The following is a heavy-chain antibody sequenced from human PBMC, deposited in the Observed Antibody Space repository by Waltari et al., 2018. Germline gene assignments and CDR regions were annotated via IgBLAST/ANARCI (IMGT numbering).Heavy chain of an antibody. J-gene: IGHJ4*02. CDR1: GGTFSSYP. CDR3: ARDLDSSGYYSGDY. V-gene: IGHV1-69*04. D-gene: IGHD3-22*01. CDR2: IIPILGIA. Sequence: QVQLVQSEAEVKKPGSSVKVSCKASGGTFSSYPISWVRQAPGQGLEWMGRIIPILGIANYAQKFQGRVTITADKSTSTAYMELSSLRSEDTAVYYCARDLDSSGYYSGDYWGQGTLVTVSS.